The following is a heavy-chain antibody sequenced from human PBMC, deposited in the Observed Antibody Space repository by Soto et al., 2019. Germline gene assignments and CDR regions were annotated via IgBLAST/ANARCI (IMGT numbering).Heavy chain of an antibody. Sequence: EVQLVESGGDLVQPGGSLRLSCAASGFTFSMHAIPWVRQAPGKGLDFVSGLSGNGRSTYYANSVKGRFTISRDNSKNTLYLQLGSLRAEDTAVYYCARVRKAYGDEDYWGPGNLVTVSS. D-gene: IGHD4-17*01. CDR3: ARVRKAYGDEDY. CDR2: LSGNGRST. V-gene: IGHV3-64*01. J-gene: IGHJ4*02. CDR1: GFTFSMHA.